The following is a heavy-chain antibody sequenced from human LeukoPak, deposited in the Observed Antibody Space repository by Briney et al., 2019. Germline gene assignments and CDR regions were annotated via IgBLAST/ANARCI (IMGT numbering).Heavy chain of an antibody. D-gene: IGHD1-14*01. CDR3: ARSFTRPGYYYYMDV. V-gene: IGHV3-21*06. CDR1: GFTVSSNY. Sequence: GGSLRLSCAASGFTVSSNYMNWVRQAPGKGLEWVSSISSNSRYIYYADSMRGRFTISRDNAKNSLYLQMNSLKPEDTAVYYCARSFTRPGYYYYMDVWGKGTTVTVSS. CDR2: ISSNSRYI. J-gene: IGHJ6*03.